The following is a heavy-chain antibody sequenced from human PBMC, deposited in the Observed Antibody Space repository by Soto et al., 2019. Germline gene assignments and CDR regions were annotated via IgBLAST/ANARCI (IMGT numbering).Heavy chain of an antibody. V-gene: IGHV3-64*01. D-gene: IGHD1-7*01. CDR1: GFTFNNYD. CDR3: VRRVSGNYDY. J-gene: IGHJ4*02. CDR2: ISSNGGTI. Sequence: VQLAESGGNMVQPGGSLRLSCVASGFTFNNYDMHWVRQAPGKGLEYVSSISSNGGTIYYGNSVKGRFTISRDNSKNTLYLQMGSLRPEDMAVYYCVRRVSGNYDYWGQGTLVTVSS.